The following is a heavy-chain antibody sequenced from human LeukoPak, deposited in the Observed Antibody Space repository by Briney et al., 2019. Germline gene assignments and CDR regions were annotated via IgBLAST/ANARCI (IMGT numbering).Heavy chain of an antibody. D-gene: IGHD7-27*01. J-gene: IGHJ5*02. V-gene: IGHV4-59*01. CDR2: IYYSGST. Sequence: KPSETLSLTCTVSGGSISSYYWSWIRQPPGKGLEWIGYIYYSGSTNYNPSLKSRVTISVDTSKNQFSLKLSSVTAADTAVYYCAREVTGDEGGYNWFDPWGQGTLVTVSS. CDR1: GGSISSYY. CDR3: AREVTGDEGGYNWFDP.